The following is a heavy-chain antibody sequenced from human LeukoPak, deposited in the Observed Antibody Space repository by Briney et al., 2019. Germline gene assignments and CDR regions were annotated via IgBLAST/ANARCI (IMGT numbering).Heavy chain of an antibody. D-gene: IGHD2-15*01. CDR2: IYTRGST. CDR1: GVSINNYD. CDR3: ARGRYCSADICSGGDAFDI. Sequence: SETLSLTCTVSGVSINNYDWSWIRQPAGKGLEWIWRIYTRGSTNYNPSLNSRATMSVDTSKHQFSLKLSSVTAADTAVYYCARGRYCSADICSGGDAFDIWGQGTMVSVSS. V-gene: IGHV4-4*07. J-gene: IGHJ3*02.